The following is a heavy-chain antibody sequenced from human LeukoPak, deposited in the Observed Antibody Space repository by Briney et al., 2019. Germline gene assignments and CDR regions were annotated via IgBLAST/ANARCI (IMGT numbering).Heavy chain of an antibody. CDR3: ARDRVIDDSSGYYHDAFDI. Sequence: PGGSLRLSCAASGFTFSSYAMHWVRQAPGKGLEWVAVISYDGSNKYYAGSVKGRFTISRDNSKNTLYLQMNSLRAEDTAVYYCARDRVIDDSSGYYHDAFDIWGQGTMVTVSS. CDR1: GFTFSSYA. V-gene: IGHV3-30*04. D-gene: IGHD3-22*01. J-gene: IGHJ3*02. CDR2: ISYDGSNK.